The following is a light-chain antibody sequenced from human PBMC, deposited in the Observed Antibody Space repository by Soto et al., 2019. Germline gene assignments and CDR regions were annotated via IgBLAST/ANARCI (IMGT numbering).Light chain of an antibody. CDR1: QSLLHSNGYNY. CDR3: MQALQAPLT. V-gene: IGKV2-28*01. Sequence: DIVVTQSPLSLPVTPGEPASISCRSSQSLLHSNGYNYLDWYLQKPGQSPQLLIYLGSNRASGVPDRFSGSGSGTDFTLTISRVEAEDVGLYYCMQALQAPLTFVQGTKVEI. J-gene: IGKJ1*01. CDR2: LGS.